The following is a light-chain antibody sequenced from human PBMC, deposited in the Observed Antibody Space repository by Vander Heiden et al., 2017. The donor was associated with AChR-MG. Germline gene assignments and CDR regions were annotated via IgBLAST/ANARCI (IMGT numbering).Light chain of an antibody. J-gene: IGLJ3*02. CDR1: SSDVGSYNL. CDR2: EVS. Sequence: QSALTQPASVSGSPGQSITISCTGTSSDVGSYNLVSWYQQHPGKAPKLMMYEVSKRPSGVSNRFSGSKSGNTASLTISGLQAEDEADYYCCSYAGSSTWVFGGRTKLTVL. CDR3: CSYAGSSTWV. V-gene: IGLV2-23*02.